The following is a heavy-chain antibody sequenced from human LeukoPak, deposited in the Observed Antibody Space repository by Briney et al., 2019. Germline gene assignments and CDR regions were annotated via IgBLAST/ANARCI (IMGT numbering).Heavy chain of an antibody. D-gene: IGHD2-8*01. Sequence: PSETLSLTCTVSGGSISSSSYYWGWIRQPPGKGLEWIGSIYYSGSTYYNPSLKSRVTISVDTSKNQFSLKLSSVTAADTAVYYCARDENGFSGMDVWGQGTTVTVSS. CDR1: GGSISSSSYY. CDR3: ARDENGFSGMDV. CDR2: IYYSGST. J-gene: IGHJ6*02. V-gene: IGHV4-39*02.